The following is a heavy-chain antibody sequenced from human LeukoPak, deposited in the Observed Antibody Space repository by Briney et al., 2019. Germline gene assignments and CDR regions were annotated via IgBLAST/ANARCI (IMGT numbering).Heavy chain of an antibody. J-gene: IGHJ4*02. V-gene: IGHV3-23*01. D-gene: IGHD4-17*01. CDR2: IRGNGGGT. Sequence: GGSLRLSCAASGFTFTSYAMSWVRQAPGKGLEWVSSIRGNGGGTYYADSVRGRFTISRDNSKNTLYLQMNSLRAEDTAVYYCATEYYGAYNFWGQGTLVTVSS. CDR1: GFTFTSYA. CDR3: ATEYYGAYNF.